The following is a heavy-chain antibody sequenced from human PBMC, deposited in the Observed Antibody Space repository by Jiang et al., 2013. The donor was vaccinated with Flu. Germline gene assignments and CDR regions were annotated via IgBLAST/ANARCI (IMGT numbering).Heavy chain of an antibody. D-gene: IGHD2-2*01. CDR2: INPNSGGT. V-gene: IGHV1-2*04. J-gene: IGHJ6*02. CDR3: AREALNTSTWTFYGVDV. Sequence: GAEVKKPGASVKVSCQAFGYTFTKYYMHWVRQAPGQGLEWMGWINPNSGGTKYAQRFQGWVTMTSDTSISSAYMELSRLKSDDTAVYYCAREALNTSTWTFYGVDVWGRGTTVTVSS. CDR1: GYTFTKYY.